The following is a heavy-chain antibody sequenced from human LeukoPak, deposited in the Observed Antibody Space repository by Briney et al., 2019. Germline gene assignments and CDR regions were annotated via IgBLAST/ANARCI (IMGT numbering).Heavy chain of an antibody. Sequence: SETLSLTCNVSGGSMSNFDWSWIRQPAGKGLEWVGQVFTSGTTAYTSSLKSRPTISIDKYSNQVSLKLISVTAADTAVYYCARHNPSGWYYFDSWGQGALVIVSS. J-gene: IGHJ4*02. V-gene: IGHV4-4*07. CDR3: ARHNPSGWYYFDS. CDR2: VFTSGTT. CDR1: GGSMSNFD. D-gene: IGHD6-19*01.